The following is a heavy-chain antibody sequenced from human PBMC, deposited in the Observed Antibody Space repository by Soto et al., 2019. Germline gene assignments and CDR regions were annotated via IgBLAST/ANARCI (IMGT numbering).Heavy chain of an antibody. J-gene: IGHJ4*02. V-gene: IGHV4-39*07. Sequence: SETLSLTCTVSGGSISSSSFHWGWIRQPPGKGLEWIGSIYYSGSTYYSPSLKSRVTISVDTSQNQFSLKLRSVTAADTAVYYCASNYGSGSYFSSWGRGTLVTVSS. CDR3: ASNYGSGSYFSS. D-gene: IGHD3-10*01. CDR1: GGSISSSSFH. CDR2: IYYSGST.